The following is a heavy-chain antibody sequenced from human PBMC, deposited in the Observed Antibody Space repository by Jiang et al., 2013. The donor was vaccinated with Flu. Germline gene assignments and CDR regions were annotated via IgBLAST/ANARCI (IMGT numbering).Heavy chain of an antibody. CDR2: IVVGRHNT. J-gene: IGHJ5*02. CDR3: AADRYCSGSGCYWGGLANWFDP. CDR1: GFTFSNSA. Sequence: GAEVKKPGTSVRVSCRASGFTFSNSAIQWVRQARGQPLEWIGWIVVGRHNTNYAQKFQERVTITADVSSGTAYMEMSSLGSEDTAVYYCAADRYCSGSGCYWGGLANWFDPWGQGILVTVSS. V-gene: IGHV1-58*02. D-gene: IGHD2-15*01.